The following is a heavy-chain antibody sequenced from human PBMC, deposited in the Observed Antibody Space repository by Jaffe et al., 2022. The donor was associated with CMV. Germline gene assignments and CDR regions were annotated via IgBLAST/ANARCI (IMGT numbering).Heavy chain of an antibody. V-gene: IGHV3-48*03. CDR3: ARDAYDSSGYYPSLRESLFDY. D-gene: IGHD3-22*01. CDR2: ISSSGSTI. CDR1: GFTFSSYE. J-gene: IGHJ4*02. Sequence: EVQLVESGGGLVQPGGSLRLSCAASGFTFSSYEMNWVRQAPGKGLEWVSYISSSGSTIYYADSVKGRFTISRDNAKNSLYLQMNSLRAEDTAVYYCARDAYDSSGYYPSLRESLFDYWGQGTLVTVSS.